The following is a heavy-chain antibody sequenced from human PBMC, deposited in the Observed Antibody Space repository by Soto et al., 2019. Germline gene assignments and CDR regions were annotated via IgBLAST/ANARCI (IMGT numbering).Heavy chain of an antibody. CDR3: ARAMVVGATGAFDI. CDR2: IIPIVGIA. V-gene: IGHV1-69*02. CDR1: GGTFNTYS. J-gene: IGHJ3*02. Sequence: QVQLVQSGAEVKKPGSSVKVSCQAAGGTFNTYSINWVRQAPGQGLEWMGRIIPIVGIAKYAQKFQGRVAMTADKSARKAYMMEVNSMRPEDTAMYYCARAMVVGATGAFDIWGQGTMVTVSS. D-gene: IGHD2-15*01.